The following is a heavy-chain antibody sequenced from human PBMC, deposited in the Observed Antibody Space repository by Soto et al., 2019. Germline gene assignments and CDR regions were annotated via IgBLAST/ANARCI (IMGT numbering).Heavy chain of an antibody. CDR3: AKDRRAGGNSAFYFDF. D-gene: IGHD3-16*01. CDR2: ISATGGGT. CDR1: GFKFSNYA. V-gene: IGHV3-23*01. Sequence: GGYLRLSCAASGFKFSNYAMSWVRQAPGKGLEWVSLISATGGGTYYADSVKGRFTISRDNSHNTLYLQVHSLTAEDTAVYYCAKDRRAGGNSAFYFDFWGQGAQVTVSS. J-gene: IGHJ4*02.